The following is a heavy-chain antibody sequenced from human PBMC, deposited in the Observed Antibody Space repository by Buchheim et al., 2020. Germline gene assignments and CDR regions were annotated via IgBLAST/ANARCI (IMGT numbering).Heavy chain of an antibody. CDR3: AREVVVVTGLFDY. D-gene: IGHD2-21*02. J-gene: IGHJ4*02. Sequence: QVQLQESGPGLVKPSETLSLTCTVSGGSISSYYWSWIRQPPGKGLERIGYIYYSGGTNYNPSPKSRVTISVDTSKNQFSLKLSSVTAADTAVYYCAREVVVVTGLFDYWGQGTL. CDR1: GGSISSYY. CDR2: IYYSGGT. V-gene: IGHV4-59*12.